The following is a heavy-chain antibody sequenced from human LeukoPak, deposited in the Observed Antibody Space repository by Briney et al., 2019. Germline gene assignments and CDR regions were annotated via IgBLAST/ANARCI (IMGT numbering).Heavy chain of an antibody. CDR1: GGSFSGYY. J-gene: IGHJ5*02. CDR2: INHSGST. Sequence: SETLSLTCAVYGGSFSGYYWSWIRQSPGKGLEWIGEINHSGSTNYNPSLKSRVTISVDTSKNQFSLKLSSVTAADTAVYYCARKRIGYCSSTSCPRHWFDPWGQGTLVTVSS. D-gene: IGHD2-2*01. CDR3: ARKRIGYCSSTSCPRHWFDP. V-gene: IGHV4-34*01.